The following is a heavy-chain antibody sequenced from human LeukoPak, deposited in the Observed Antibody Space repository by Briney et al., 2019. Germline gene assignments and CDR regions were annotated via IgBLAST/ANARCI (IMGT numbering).Heavy chain of an antibody. D-gene: IGHD6-19*01. CDR2: IFYSGST. CDR3: ASLMEIAVAGNYFDY. J-gene: IGHJ4*02. Sequence: SETLSLTCTVSGGSISSSSYYWGWIRQPPGRGLGWIGNIFYSGSTYYNPSPKSRVTISVDTSKNQFSLRLSSVTAADTAVYYCASLMEIAVAGNYFDYWGQGTLVTVSS. CDR1: GGSISSSSYY. V-gene: IGHV4-39*01.